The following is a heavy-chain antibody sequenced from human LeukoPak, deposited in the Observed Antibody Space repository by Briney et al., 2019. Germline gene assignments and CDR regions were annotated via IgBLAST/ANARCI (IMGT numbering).Heavy chain of an antibody. Sequence: GGSLRLSCAASGFTFNTYWMHWVRQAPGKGLVWVSRINGDGSSTTYADSVKGRFTISRDNSKNTLYLQMSSLRAEDTAVYYCAKDRGRYYDSSGYYWGYYFDSWGQGILVTVST. J-gene: IGHJ4*02. D-gene: IGHD3-22*01. CDR3: AKDRGRYYDSSGYYWGYYFDS. CDR1: GFTFNTYW. CDR2: INGDGSST. V-gene: IGHV3-74*03.